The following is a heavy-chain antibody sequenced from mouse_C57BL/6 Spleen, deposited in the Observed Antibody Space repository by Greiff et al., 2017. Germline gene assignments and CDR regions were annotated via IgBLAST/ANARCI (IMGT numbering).Heavy chain of an antibody. CDR3: ARRGLGY. Sequence: QVQLQQPGAELVKPGASVKLSCKASGYTFTSYWMQWVKQRPGQGLEWIGEIDPSDSYTNYNQKFKGKATFTVDTSSSTAYMQLSSLTSEDSAVYYCARRGLGYWGQGTTLTVSS. CDR1: GYTFTSYW. D-gene: IGHD2-2*01. V-gene: IGHV1-50*01. J-gene: IGHJ2*01. CDR2: IDPSDSYT.